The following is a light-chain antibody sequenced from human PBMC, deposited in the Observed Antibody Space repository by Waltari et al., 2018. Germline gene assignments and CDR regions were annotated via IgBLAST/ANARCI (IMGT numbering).Light chain of an antibody. Sequence: DIVLTQSPGTLSLSPGERATLPCRASQSVSSSYLAWYQQKPGQAPRLLIYGASSRATGIPDRFSGSGSGTDFTLTISRLEPEDFAVYYCQQYGTWTFGQGTKVEIK. V-gene: IGKV3-20*01. CDR2: GAS. J-gene: IGKJ1*01. CDR1: QSVSSSY. CDR3: QQYGTWT.